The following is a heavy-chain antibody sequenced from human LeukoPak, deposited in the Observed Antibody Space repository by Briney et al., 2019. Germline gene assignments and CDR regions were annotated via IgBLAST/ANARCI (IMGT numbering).Heavy chain of an antibody. CDR1: GFTFSSYA. Sequence: GGSLRLSCAASGFTFSSYAMSWVRQAPGKGLEWVSGISGSGDNTYYADSVKGRFTISRDNSKNTLYVQVNSLGTEDTAAYYSAKGSYYDSSGSFYFDYWGQGTLVTVSS. J-gene: IGHJ4*02. CDR3: AKGSYYDSSGSFYFDY. V-gene: IGHV3-23*01. CDR2: ISGSGDNT. D-gene: IGHD3-22*01.